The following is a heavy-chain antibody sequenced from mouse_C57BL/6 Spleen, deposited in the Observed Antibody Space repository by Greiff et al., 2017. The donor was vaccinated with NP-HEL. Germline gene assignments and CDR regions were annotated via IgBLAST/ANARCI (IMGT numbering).Heavy chain of an antibody. J-gene: IGHJ4*01. Sequence: EVQLVESGGGLVKPGGSLKLSCAASGFTFSDYGMHWVRQAPEKGLEWVAYISSGSSTIYYADTVKGRFTISRDNAKNTLFLQMTSLRSEDTAMYYCAREGYYYDGVYAMDYWGQGASVTVSS. CDR3: AREGYYYDGVYAMDY. CDR2: ISSGSSTI. CDR1: GFTFSDYG. V-gene: IGHV5-17*01. D-gene: IGHD1-1*01.